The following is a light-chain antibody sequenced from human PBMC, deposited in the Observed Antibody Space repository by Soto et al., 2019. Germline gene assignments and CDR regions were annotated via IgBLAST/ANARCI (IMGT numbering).Light chain of an antibody. Sequence: DIQMTQSPSTLSASVGDRVTITCRASQSINNCLAWYQQKPGKAPKLLLYDASSVESGVPSRFSGSGSGTEFSLTNGSLQPDDFATYFCQQDNSYSGTVGQGTKVEIK. CDR1: QSINNC. CDR3: QQDNSYSGT. CDR2: DAS. V-gene: IGKV1-5*01. J-gene: IGKJ1*01.